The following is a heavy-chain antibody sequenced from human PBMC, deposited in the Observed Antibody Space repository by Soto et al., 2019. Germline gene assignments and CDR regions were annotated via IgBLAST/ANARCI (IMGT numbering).Heavy chain of an antibody. J-gene: IGHJ5*02. Sequence: HLVQSGPEVKKPGASVTVSCKTSGDTFTNFGLSWVRQAPGQGLEWMGWIATYNSNKNYAQKFQGRLTLTTDTSTSTAYMELKSLEYDDPAVYYCARVLRGVVNWFDPWGQGTLVTVSS. CDR2: IATYNSNK. CDR3: ARVLRGVVNWFDP. CDR1: GDTFTNFG. V-gene: IGHV1-18*01. D-gene: IGHD3-10*01.